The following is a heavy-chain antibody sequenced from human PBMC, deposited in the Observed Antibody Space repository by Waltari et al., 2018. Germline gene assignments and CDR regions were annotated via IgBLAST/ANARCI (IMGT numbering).Heavy chain of an antibody. CDR3: ARLGHTYYDFWSGPHDGYYGMDV. V-gene: IGHV4-39*01. J-gene: IGHJ6*02. D-gene: IGHD3-3*01. CDR1: GGSISSSSYY. CDR2: IYYSGST. Sequence: QLQLQESGPGLVKPSETLSLTCTVSGGSISSSSYYWGWIRQPPGKGLEWIGSIYYSGSTYYHPSLKSRVTISVDTSKNQFSLKLSSVTAADTAVYYCARLGHTYYDFWSGPHDGYYGMDVWGQGTTVTVSS.